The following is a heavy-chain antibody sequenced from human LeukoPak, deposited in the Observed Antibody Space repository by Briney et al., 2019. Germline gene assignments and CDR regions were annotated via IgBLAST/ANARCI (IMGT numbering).Heavy chain of an antibody. D-gene: IGHD3-16*02. CDR1: GFTLSSYA. V-gene: IGHV3-23*01. CDR3: AIPGPSYRRFDH. Sequence: GGSLRLSCAASGFTLSSYAMSWVGQAPVQGLEWVSAISTSGSSTYYADSVKGRFTISRDNSKNTLYLQMNSLRVEDTAVYYCAIPGPSYRRFDHWGHGALVTVSS. J-gene: IGHJ4*01. CDR2: ISTSGSST.